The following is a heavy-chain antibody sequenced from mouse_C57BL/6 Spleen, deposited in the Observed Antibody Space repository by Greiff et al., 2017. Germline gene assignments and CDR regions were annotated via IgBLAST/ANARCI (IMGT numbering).Heavy chain of an antibody. Sequence: EVKLVESGGGLVKPGGSLKLSCAASGFTFSDYGMHWVRQAPEKGLEWVAYISSGSSTIYYADKVKGRFTISRDNAKNTLFLQMTSLRSEDTAMYYCAVLYYGSSYDFDYWGQGTTLTVSS. J-gene: IGHJ2*01. D-gene: IGHD1-1*01. CDR1: GFTFSDYG. CDR2: ISSGSSTI. V-gene: IGHV5-17*01. CDR3: AVLYYGSSYDFDY.